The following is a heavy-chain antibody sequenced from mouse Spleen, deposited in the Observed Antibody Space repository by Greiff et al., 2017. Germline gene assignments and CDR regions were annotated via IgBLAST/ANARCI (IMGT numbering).Heavy chain of an antibody. Sequence: EVQLQQSGPELVKPGASVKISCKASGYTFTDYYMNWVKQSHGKSLEWIGDINPNNGGTSYNQKFKGKARLTVDKSSSTAYMELRSLTSEDSAVYYCARGGGAWFAYWGQGTLVTVSA. CDR1: GYTFTDYY. J-gene: IGHJ3*01. CDR2: INPNNGGT. CDR3: ARGGGAWFAY. V-gene: IGHV1-26*01.